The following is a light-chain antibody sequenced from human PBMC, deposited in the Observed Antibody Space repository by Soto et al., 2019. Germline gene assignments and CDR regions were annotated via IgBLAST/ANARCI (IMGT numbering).Light chain of an antibody. CDR2: EVN. CDR1: SSDIGCYNY. V-gene: IGLV2-8*01. Sequence: QSVLTQPPSASGSPGQSVAISCTGTSSDIGCYNYVSWYQLHPGKAPKLMIYEVNTRPSGVPDRFSGSKSGNTASLIVSGLQAEDEADYYCSSYAGSNMGVFGGGTKVTVL. J-gene: IGLJ2*01. CDR3: SSYAGSNMGV.